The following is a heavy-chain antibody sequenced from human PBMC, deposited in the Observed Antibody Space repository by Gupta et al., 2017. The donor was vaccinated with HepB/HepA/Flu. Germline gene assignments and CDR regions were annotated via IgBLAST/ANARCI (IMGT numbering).Heavy chain of an antibody. D-gene: IGHD6-19*01. CDR1: GFTFSSYE. Sequence: EVQLVESGGGLVQPGGSLRLSCAASGFTFSSYEMNLVRQAPGKGLEWVSYISSSGSTIYYADSVKGRFTISRDNAKNSLYLQMNSLRAEDTAVYYCARVIGGWTEYYYYGMDVWGQGTTVTVSS. CDR3: ARVIGGWTEYYYYGMDV. V-gene: IGHV3-48*03. CDR2: ISSSGSTI. J-gene: IGHJ6*02.